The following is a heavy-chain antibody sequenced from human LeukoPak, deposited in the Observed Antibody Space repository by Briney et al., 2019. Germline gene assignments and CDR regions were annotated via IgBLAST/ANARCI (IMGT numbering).Heavy chain of an antibody. V-gene: IGHV3-23*01. CDR2: ISGSGGST. CDR1: GFTFSTYA. D-gene: IGHD6-19*01. J-gene: IGHJ4*02. Sequence: GGSLRLSCAASGFTFSTYAMNWVRQAPGKGLEWVSGISGSGGSTYYADSVKGRFTISRDNSKNTLYLQMSSLRAEDAAVYYCAKLAGSSGWLFDYWGQGTLVTVSS. CDR3: AKLAGSSGWLFDY.